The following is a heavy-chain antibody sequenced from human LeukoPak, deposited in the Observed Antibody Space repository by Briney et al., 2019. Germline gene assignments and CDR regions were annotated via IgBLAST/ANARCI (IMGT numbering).Heavy chain of an antibody. V-gene: IGHV3-48*01. CDR2: ISSSSSTI. J-gene: IGHJ1*01. CDR1: GFTFSSYS. CDR3: ARARSSGWYEEFQH. Sequence: GGSLRLSCAASGFTFSSYSMNWVRQAPGKGLEWVSYISSSSSTIYYADSVKGRFTISRDNAKNSLYLQMNSLRAEDTAVYYCARARSSGWYEEFQHWGQGTLVTVSS. D-gene: IGHD6-19*01.